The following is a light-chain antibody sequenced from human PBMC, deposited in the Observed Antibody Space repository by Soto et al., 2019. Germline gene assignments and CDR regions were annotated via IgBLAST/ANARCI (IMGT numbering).Light chain of an antibody. Sequence: EIVMTQSPATLSVSPGERATLSCRASQSVRNNLAWYQQKPGQAPRLLIYGASTRATGIPARFSGSGSGTEFTLTISSLPSEDFAVYYCQQSNNWPPWTFGQGTKVEI. J-gene: IGKJ1*01. V-gene: IGKV3-15*01. CDR1: QSVRNN. CDR2: GAS. CDR3: QQSNNWPPWT.